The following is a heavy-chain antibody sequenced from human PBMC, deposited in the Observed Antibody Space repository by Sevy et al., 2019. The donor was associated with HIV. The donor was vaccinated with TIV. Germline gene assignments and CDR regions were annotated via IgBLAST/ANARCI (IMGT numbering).Heavy chain of an antibody. V-gene: IGHV5-51*01. D-gene: IGHD1-26*01. Sequence: GESLKISCKGSGYRFTSYWIGWVRQKPGKGLEWMGFIYPGDSDVRYSPSFQGQVTVSADESIITAYLQWSSLKASDTAMYYCARYSGSYSSYYYFDFWGQGTLVTVSS. CDR2: IYPGDSDV. J-gene: IGHJ4*02. CDR1: GYRFTSYW. CDR3: ARYSGSYSSYYYFDF.